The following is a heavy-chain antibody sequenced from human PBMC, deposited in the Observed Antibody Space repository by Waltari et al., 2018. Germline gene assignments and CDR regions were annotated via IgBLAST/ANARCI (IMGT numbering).Heavy chain of an antibody. J-gene: IGHJ4*02. V-gene: IGHV3-23*01. CDR2: ISGSGDSV. Sequence: EVKLLQSGGDLVQPGGSLRLSCAASGITFSNYAMDWVRQAPGEGLEWVSSISGSGDSVDSADSVKGRFTTSRDNSKNIMYLQMNSLRVEDTALYYCEVSSSSFGNYWGQGALVTVSS. D-gene: IGHD6-6*01. CDR1: GITFSNYA. CDR3: EVSSSSFGNY.